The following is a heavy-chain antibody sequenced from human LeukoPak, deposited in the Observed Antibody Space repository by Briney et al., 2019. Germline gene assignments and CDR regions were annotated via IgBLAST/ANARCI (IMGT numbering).Heavy chain of an antibody. V-gene: IGHV3-23*01. J-gene: IGHJ6*03. CDR2: INDNGAGT. Sequence: GGSLKLSCAASGFTFSSYAMSWVRQAPGKGLKWVSTINDNGAGTYYADSVKGRFTISRDNSKNTLYLQMNSLRAEDTAVYYCANSMGYNWNYSYYYYMDVWGKGTTVTVSS. CDR1: GFTFSSYA. CDR3: ANSMGYNWNYSYYYYMDV. D-gene: IGHD1-7*01.